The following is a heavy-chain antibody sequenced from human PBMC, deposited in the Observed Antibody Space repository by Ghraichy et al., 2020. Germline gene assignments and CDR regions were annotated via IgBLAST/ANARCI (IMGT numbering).Heavy chain of an antibody. CDR2: ISTTSAYI. D-gene: IGHD1-26*01. J-gene: IGHJ4*02. CDR3: ATNGLVGATTNFDY. Sequence: GESLNISCAASGFTFSEYTMNWVRQAPGKGLQWVSSISTTSAYIFYADSVKGRFIISRDNAKNSLSLQMSSLRVEDTAVYYCATNGLVGATTNFDYWGQGTLVTVSS. V-gene: IGHV3-21*01. CDR1: GFTFSEYT.